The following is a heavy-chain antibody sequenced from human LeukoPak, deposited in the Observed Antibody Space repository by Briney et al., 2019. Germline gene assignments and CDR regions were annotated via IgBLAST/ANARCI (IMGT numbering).Heavy chain of an antibody. CDR2: IYPSGIT. V-gene: IGHV4-4*07. CDR3: ARDLGSNYVYFDY. Sequence: SETQSLTCTVSGGSISGYYWSWIRQPAGKGLEYIGRIYPSGITNYNPSLKSRVTMSVDSSKNQFSLKLSSVTAADTAVYYCARDLGSNYVYFDYWGQGSLVTVSS. J-gene: IGHJ4*02. CDR1: GGSISGYY. D-gene: IGHD1-26*01.